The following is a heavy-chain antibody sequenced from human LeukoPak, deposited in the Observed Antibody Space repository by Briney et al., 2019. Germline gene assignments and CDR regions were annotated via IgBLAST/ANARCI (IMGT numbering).Heavy chain of an antibody. Sequence: GGTLRLSCAASGFTFYDYAMHRVRQPPRKGLEWFSRISNNVGSTYYPDSVKGRFTISRDNSKNSLYLQMNSLRTEDTALYYCANVPFDYWGQGTLVTVSS. CDR3: ANVPFDY. J-gene: IGHJ4*02. D-gene: IGHD2-2*01. V-gene: IGHV3-43*02. CDR1: GFTFYDYA. CDR2: ISNNVGST.